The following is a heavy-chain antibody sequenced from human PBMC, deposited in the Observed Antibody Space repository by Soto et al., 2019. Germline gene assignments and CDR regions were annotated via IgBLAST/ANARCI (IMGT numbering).Heavy chain of an antibody. D-gene: IGHD3-10*01. Sequence: QVQLEQSGAEVKKPGASVKVSCKTSGYTFTSYTLHWVRQAPGQGLEWVGWINAGNGREKYSQRFQDRVSLSTDKPATTASMELRSLRSEDTAVYYCARGGGWVGEASFDSWGQGTLVTVSS. CDR2: INAGNGRE. CDR3: ARGGGWVGEASFDS. J-gene: IGHJ4*02. CDR1: GYTFTSYT. V-gene: IGHV1-3*01.